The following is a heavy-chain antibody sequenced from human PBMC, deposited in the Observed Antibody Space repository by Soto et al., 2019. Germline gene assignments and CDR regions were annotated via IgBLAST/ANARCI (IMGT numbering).Heavy chain of an antibody. J-gene: IGHJ5*02. CDR3: ARDGGLYSSGWYASWFDP. D-gene: IGHD6-19*01. CDR2: ISYDGSNK. V-gene: IGHV3-30-3*01. Sequence: QVQLVESGGGVVQPGRSLRLSCAASGFTFSSYAMHWVRQAPGKGLEWVAVISYDGSNKYYADSVKGRFTISRDNSKNTLYLQMNSLRAEDTAVYYCARDGGLYSSGWYASWFDPWGQGTLVTVSS. CDR1: GFTFSSYA.